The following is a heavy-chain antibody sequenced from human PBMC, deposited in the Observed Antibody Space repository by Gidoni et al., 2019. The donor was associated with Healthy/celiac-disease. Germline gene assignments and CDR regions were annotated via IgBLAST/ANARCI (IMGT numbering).Heavy chain of an antibody. CDR3: AREGPYSSGWAALWY. V-gene: IGHV1-69*01. CDR1: GGTFSSYA. D-gene: IGHD6-19*01. J-gene: IGHJ4*02. Sequence: QVQLVQSGAEVKKPGSSVKVSCKAYGGTFSSYAISWVRQAPGQGLEWMGGIIPIFGTANYAQKFQGRVTITADESTSTAYMELSSLRSEDTAVYYCAREGPYSSGWAALWYWGQGTLVTVSS. CDR2: IIPIFGTA.